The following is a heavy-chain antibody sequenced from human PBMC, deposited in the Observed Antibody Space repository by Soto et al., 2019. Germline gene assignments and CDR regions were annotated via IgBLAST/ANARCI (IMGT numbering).Heavy chain of an antibody. Sequence: ASVKVSCKASGYPFVNYAISWLRQAPGQGLEWMGWISGYNGNTKYAQELQDRVTMTTDTSTSTGYMELRSLRSDDTAVYYCARDRRDIPSPSTPWGQGTLVTVSS. D-gene: IGHD2-2*01. V-gene: IGHV1-18*01. CDR2: ISGYNGNT. CDR1: GYPFVNYA. J-gene: IGHJ5*02. CDR3: ARDRRDIPSPSTP.